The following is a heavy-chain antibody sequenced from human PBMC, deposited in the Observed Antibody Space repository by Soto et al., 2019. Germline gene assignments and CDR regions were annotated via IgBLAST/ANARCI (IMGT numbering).Heavy chain of an antibody. J-gene: IGHJ4*02. Sequence: ESGGGLVQPGGSLRLSCAASGFTVSSNYMSWVRQAPGKGLEWVSVIYSGGSTYYADSVKGRFTISRDNSKNTLYLQMNSLRAEDTAVYYCAREGYCSGGSCYSGGFDYWGQGTLVTVSS. CDR2: IYSGGST. D-gene: IGHD2-15*01. V-gene: IGHV3-66*01. CDR3: AREGYCSGGSCYSGGFDY. CDR1: GFTVSSNY.